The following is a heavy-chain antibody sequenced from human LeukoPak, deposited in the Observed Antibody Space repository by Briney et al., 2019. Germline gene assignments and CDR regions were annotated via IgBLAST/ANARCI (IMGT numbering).Heavy chain of an antibody. Sequence: PSEALSLTCAVYGGSFSGYYWSWIRQPPGKGLEWIGEINHSGSTNYNPSLKSRVTISVDTSKNQFSLKLSSVTAADTAVYYCARRRYYYGSGSYSEFDYWGQGTLVTVSS. CDR3: ARRRYYYGSGSYSEFDY. CDR1: GGSFSGYY. V-gene: IGHV4-34*01. J-gene: IGHJ4*02. D-gene: IGHD3-10*01. CDR2: INHSGST.